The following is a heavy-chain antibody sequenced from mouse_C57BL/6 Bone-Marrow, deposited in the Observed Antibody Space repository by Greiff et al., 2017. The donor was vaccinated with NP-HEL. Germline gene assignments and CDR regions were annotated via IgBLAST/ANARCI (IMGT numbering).Heavy chain of an antibody. J-gene: IGHJ2*01. CDR1: GYSFTGYY. D-gene: IGHD1-1*01. CDR3: ARSPPYYGSSSFDY. CDR2: INPSTGGT. Sequence: VQLQQSGPELVKPGASVKISCKASGYSFTGYYMNWVKQSPEKSLEWIGEINPSTGGTTYNQKFKAKATLTVDKSSSTAYMQLKSLTSEDSAVYYCARSPPYYGSSSFDYWGQGTTLTVSS. V-gene: IGHV1-42*01.